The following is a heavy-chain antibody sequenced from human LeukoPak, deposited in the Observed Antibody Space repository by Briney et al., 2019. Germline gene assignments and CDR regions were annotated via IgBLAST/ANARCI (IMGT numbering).Heavy chain of an antibody. CDR1: GFTFRSYA. V-gene: IGHV3-30-3*01. CDR2: ISYDGSTK. Sequence: PGGSLRLSCAASGFTFRSYAMHWVRQAPGKGLEWEAVISYDGSTKYYADSVKGRFTISRDNSKNTLYLQMNSLRVEDTAVYYCATLQENWGQGTLVSVSS. CDR3: ATLQEN. J-gene: IGHJ4*02.